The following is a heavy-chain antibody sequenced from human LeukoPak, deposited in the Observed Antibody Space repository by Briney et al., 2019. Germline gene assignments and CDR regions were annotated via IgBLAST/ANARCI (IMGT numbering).Heavy chain of an antibody. CDR2: ISGSGGST. D-gene: IGHD1/OR15-1a*01. J-gene: IGHJ4*02. V-gene: IGHV3-23*01. CDR1: GFTFSSYA. Sequence: GGSLRLSCAASGFTFSSYAMSWVRQAPGKGLEWVSAISGSGGSTYYADSVKGRFTISRDNSKSTLYLQMNSLRAEDTAVYYCAKISWDGRGTFDWGRGTLVTVSS. CDR3: AKISWDGRGTFD.